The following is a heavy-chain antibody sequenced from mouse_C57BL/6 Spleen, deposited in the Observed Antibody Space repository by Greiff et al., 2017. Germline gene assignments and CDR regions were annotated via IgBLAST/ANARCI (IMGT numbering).Heavy chain of an antibody. J-gene: IGHJ2*01. Sequence: QVQLQQSGAELVRPGTSVKLSCKASGYTFTSYWMHWVKQRPGQGLEWIGVIDPSDSYTNYNQKFKGKATLTVDTSSSTAYMQLSSLTSEDSAVYYCARGRGRAFDYWGQGTTLTVSS. CDR3: ARGRGRAFDY. CDR1: GYTFTSYW. CDR2: IDPSDSYT. V-gene: IGHV1-59*01. D-gene: IGHD3-1*01.